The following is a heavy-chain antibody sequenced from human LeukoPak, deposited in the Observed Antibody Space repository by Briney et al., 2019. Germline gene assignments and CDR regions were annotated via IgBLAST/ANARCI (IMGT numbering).Heavy chain of an antibody. D-gene: IGHD3-22*01. CDR3: ARSPPGWYYDNSGQYYFDT. CDR2: ISFTGNT. J-gene: IGHJ4*02. CDR1: GGSISGYY. Sequence: MASETLSLTCTVSGGSISGYYWSWIRQSPGKRLEWIAYISFTGNTNYNPSLKSRVTISLDTSKTHFSLTLSSLTAADTAVYYCARSPPGWYYDNSGQYYFDTWGRGALVTVSS. V-gene: IGHV4-59*08.